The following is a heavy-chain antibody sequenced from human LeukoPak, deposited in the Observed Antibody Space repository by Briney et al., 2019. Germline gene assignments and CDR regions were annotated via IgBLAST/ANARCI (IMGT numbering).Heavy chain of an antibody. CDR1: GYTFTSYY. CDR3: AVMVRGVRFDY. V-gene: IGHV1-46*01. Sequence: GASVKVSRKASGYTFTSYYMHWVRQAPGQGLEWMGIINPSGGSTSYAQKFQGRVTMTRDTSTSTVYMELSSLRSEDTAVYYCAVMVRGVRFDYWGQGTLVTVSS. CDR2: INPSGGST. J-gene: IGHJ4*02. D-gene: IGHD3-10*01.